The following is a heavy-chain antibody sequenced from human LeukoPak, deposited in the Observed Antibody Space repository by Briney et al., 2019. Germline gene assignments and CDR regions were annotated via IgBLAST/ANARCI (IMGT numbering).Heavy chain of an antibody. V-gene: IGHV4-39*01. CDR1: GGSISSSSYY. J-gene: IGHJ4*02. Sequence: SETLSLTCTVSGGSISSSSYYWGWIRQPPGKGLEWIVSIYYSGTTYYNPSLKSRVTISVDTSKNQFSLKMSSVTAADTAVYYCARLSKGRYFDYIFDFWGQGALVTVSS. CDR3: ARLSKGRYFDYIFDF. CDR2: IYYSGTT. D-gene: IGHD3-9*01.